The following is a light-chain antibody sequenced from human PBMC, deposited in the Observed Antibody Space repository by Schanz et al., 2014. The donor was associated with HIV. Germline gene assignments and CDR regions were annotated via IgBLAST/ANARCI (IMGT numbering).Light chain of an antibody. Sequence: QLVLTQPPSASGTPGQRVTISCSGSSSSIKTNTVTWFQQLPGTAPKLLIYNTYHRPSGVPDRFSGSESGTSASLAISGLQSEDEADYYCGTWDDSLNGWVFGGGTKLTVL. CDR1: SSSIKTNT. V-gene: IGLV1-44*01. CDR3: GTWDDSLNGWV. J-gene: IGLJ3*02. CDR2: NTY.